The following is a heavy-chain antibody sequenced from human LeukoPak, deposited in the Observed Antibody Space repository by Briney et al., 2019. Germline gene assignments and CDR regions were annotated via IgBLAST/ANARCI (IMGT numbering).Heavy chain of an antibody. V-gene: IGHV1-2*02. CDR2: INPNSGGT. CDR3: ARVARGSSTSCTDY. CDR1: GYTFTGYY. Sequence: ASVKVSRKASGYTFTGYYMHWVRQAPGQGLEWMGWINPNSGGTNYAQKFQGRVTMTRDTSISTAYMELSRLRSDDTAVYYCARVARGSSTSCTDYWGQGTLVTVSS. D-gene: IGHD2-2*01. J-gene: IGHJ4*02.